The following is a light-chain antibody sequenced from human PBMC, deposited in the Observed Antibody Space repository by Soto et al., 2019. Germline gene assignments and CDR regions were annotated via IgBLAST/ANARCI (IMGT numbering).Light chain of an antibody. CDR2: EGT. Sequence: QSVLTQPASVSGSPGQSITISCTGTSSDVGNYNLVSWYQQHPGKAPKLMIYEGTKRPSGVSNRFSGSKSGNTASLTISWLQAEDEADYYCCSYAGSSFYVFGTGTKATVL. V-gene: IGLV2-23*01. CDR3: CSYAGSSFYV. J-gene: IGLJ1*01. CDR1: SSDVGNYNL.